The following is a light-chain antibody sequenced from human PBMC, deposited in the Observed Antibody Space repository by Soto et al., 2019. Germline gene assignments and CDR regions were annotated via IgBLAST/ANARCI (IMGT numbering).Light chain of an antibody. CDR1: QSISSSH. J-gene: IGKJ4*01. CDR2: GAS. CDR3: QQFGVSPT. Sequence: EIVLTQSPGTLSFSPGERATLPCRASQSISSSHLAWYQQKPGQAPRLLIYGASSRATDIPDRFSGSGSGTDFNLTISKLEPEDFAVYYCQQFGVSPTFGGGTKVDIK. V-gene: IGKV3-20*01.